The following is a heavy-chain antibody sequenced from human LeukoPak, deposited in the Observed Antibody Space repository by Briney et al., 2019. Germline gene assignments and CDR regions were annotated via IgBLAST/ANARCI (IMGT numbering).Heavy chain of an antibody. Sequence: GGSLRLSCAASGFTFSSYGMSWVRQAPGKGLEWVSAISGSGGSTYYADSVKGRFTISRDNSKNTLYLHMNSLRDEDTALYYCAGDRAYPNDVFNIWGQGTMITVS. CDR3: AGDRAYPNDVFNI. D-gene: IGHD2-21*01. V-gene: IGHV3-23*01. J-gene: IGHJ3*02. CDR1: GFTFSSYG. CDR2: ISGSGGST.